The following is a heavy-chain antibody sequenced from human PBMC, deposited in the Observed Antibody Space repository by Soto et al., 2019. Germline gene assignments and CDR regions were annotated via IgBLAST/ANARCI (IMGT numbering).Heavy chain of an antibody. Sequence: QVQLVQSGAEVKKPGASVKVSCKASGYTFTSYDINWVRQATGQGLEWMGWMNPNSGNTGYTQKFQGSVPMTRNTTIRTAYMELSSLRSEDTAVYYCARERTVAGNDYWGKGTLVTVSS. CDR1: GYTFTSYD. J-gene: IGHJ4*02. CDR2: MNPNSGNT. V-gene: IGHV1-8*01. D-gene: IGHD6-19*01. CDR3: ARERTVAGNDY.